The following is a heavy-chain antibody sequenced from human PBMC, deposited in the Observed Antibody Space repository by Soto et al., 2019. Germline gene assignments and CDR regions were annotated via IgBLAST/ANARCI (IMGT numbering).Heavy chain of an antibody. Sequence: GGSLRLSCAASGFTFSSYAMSWVRQAPGKGLEWVSAISGSGGSTYYADSVKGRFTISRDNSKNTLYLQMNSLRAEDTAVYYCGKDKGYCSSISCYGAFDLWGQGTMVTVSS. V-gene: IGHV3-23*01. CDR1: GFTFSSYA. J-gene: IGHJ3*01. D-gene: IGHD2-2*01. CDR3: GKDKGYCSSISCYGAFDL. CDR2: ISGSGGST.